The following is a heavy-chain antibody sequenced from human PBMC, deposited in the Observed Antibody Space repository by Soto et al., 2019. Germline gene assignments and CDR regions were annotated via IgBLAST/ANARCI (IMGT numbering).Heavy chain of an antibody. CDR3: AREWYSSVGGFDP. CDR2: IYSGGDT. J-gene: IGHJ5*02. Sequence: PGGSLRLSCAASGFTFSTTHMSWVRQAPGKGLEWISVIYSGGDTDYADSVKGRFTVSRDNSKKTVYLQMNSLRADDTAVYYCAREWYSSVGGFDPWGQGTLVTVSS. CDR1: GFTFSTTH. D-gene: IGHD6-19*01. V-gene: IGHV3-66*01.